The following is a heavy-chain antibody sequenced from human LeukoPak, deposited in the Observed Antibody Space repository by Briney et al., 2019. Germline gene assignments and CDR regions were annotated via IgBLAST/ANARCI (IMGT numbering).Heavy chain of an antibody. Sequence: SETLSLTCAVTGYSISSGYYWGWIRQPPGKGLEWIGSIYHSGSTYYNPSLKSRVTISVDTSKNQFSLKLSSVTAADTAVYYCARGGDYYDSSGYSSWGQGTLVTVSS. J-gene: IGHJ5*02. CDR2: IYHSGST. CDR1: GYSISSGYY. CDR3: ARGGDYYDSSGYSS. D-gene: IGHD3-22*01. V-gene: IGHV4-38-2*01.